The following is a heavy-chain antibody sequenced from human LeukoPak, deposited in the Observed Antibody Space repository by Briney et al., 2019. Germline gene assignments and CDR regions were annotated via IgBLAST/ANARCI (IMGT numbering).Heavy chain of an antibody. D-gene: IGHD3-3*01. CDR2: ISAYNGNT. J-gene: IGHJ6*03. Sequence: GASLKVSCKASGYTFTSYGISWVRQAPGQGLEWMGWISAYNGNTNYAQKLQGRVTMTTDTSTSTAYMELSSLRSEDTAVYYCARDPGYDFWSGSPLSGDYYYYMDVWGKGTTVTVSS. CDR1: GYTFTSYG. CDR3: ARDPGYDFWSGSPLSGDYYYYMDV. V-gene: IGHV1-18*01.